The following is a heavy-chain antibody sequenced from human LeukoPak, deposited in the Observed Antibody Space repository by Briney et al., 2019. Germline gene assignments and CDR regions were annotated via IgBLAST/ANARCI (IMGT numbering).Heavy chain of an antibody. V-gene: IGHV1-69*01. D-gene: IGHD3-9*01. CDR2: IIPSSGTT. Sequence: SVKVSCKASGGTFNTYGVGWVRQAPGQGLEWMGGIIPSSGTTNYAQKFQGRVTITADESTSTAYMDLSSLTSQDTAVYYCGRGGSGFDWDDGGGFDPWGQGTLVTVSS. CDR3: GRGGSGFDWDDGGGFDP. CDR1: GGTFNTYG. J-gene: IGHJ5*02.